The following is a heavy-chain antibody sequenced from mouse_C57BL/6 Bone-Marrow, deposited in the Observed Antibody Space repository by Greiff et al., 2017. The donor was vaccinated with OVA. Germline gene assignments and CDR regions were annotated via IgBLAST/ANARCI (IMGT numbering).Heavy chain of an antibody. CDR1: GYTFTNYW. J-gene: IGHJ1*03. Sequence: QVQLKQSGAELVRPGTSVKMSCKASGYTFTNYWIGWAKQRPGHGLEWIGDIYPGGGYTNYNEKFKGKATLTADKSSSTAYMQFSSLTSEDSAIYYCARPNYYGSSYGYWYFDVWGTGTTVTVSS. CDR2: IYPGGGYT. V-gene: IGHV1-63*01. CDR3: ARPNYYGSSYGYWYFDV. D-gene: IGHD1-1*01.